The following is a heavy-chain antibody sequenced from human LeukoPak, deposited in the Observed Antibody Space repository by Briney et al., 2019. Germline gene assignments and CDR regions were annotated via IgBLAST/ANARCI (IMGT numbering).Heavy chain of an antibody. V-gene: IGHV1-18*04. Sequence: ASVKVSCKASGYTFTGYYMHWVRQAPGQGLEWVGWISAYNGNTNYAQKLQGRVTMTTDTSTSTAYMELRSLRSDDTAVYYCARFEGDGPDYWGQGTLVTVSS. D-gene: IGHD3-16*01. J-gene: IGHJ4*02. CDR3: ARFEGDGPDY. CDR2: ISAYNGNT. CDR1: GYTFTGYY.